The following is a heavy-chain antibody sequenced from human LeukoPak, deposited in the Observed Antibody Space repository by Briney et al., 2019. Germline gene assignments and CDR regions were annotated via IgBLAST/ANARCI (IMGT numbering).Heavy chain of an antibody. CDR1: GYTFTGYY. CDR3: ARDLLNAYYDFWSGYHSPLWYFDY. D-gene: IGHD3-3*01. CDR2: INPNSGGT. J-gene: IGHJ4*02. Sequence: GASVKVSCKASGYTFTGYYMHWVRQAPGQGLEWMGWINPNSGGTNYAQKFQGRVTMTRDTSISTAYMELSRLRSDDTAVYYCARDLLNAYYDFWSGYHSPLWYFDYWGQGTLVTVSS. V-gene: IGHV1-2*02.